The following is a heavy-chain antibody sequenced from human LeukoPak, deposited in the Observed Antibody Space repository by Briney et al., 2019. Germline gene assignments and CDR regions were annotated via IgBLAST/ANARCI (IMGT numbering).Heavy chain of an antibody. D-gene: IGHD3-10*01. CDR2: ISGSGGST. J-gene: IGHJ4*02. Sequence: QPGGSLRLSCAASGFTFTSYAMTWVRQAPGKGLEWVSSISGSGGSTYYADSVKGRFTISRDNSKNTLYLQMNSLRAEDTAVYYCARGRSGSYYEPFDCWGQGTLVTVSS. CDR1: GFTFTSYA. V-gene: IGHV3-23*01. CDR3: ARGRSGSYYEPFDC.